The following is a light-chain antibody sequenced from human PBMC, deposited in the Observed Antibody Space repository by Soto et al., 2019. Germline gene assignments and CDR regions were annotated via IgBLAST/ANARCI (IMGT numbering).Light chain of an antibody. CDR3: TSYTSDNRSYV. CDR2: NVN. CDR1: SSDIGGYDF. V-gene: IGLV2-8*01. Sequence: QSALTQPPSASGSPGQAVTISCTGTSSDIGGYDFVSWYQVRPGEAPQLIIYNVNGRPSGVPRRFSGSKSGNTASLTVSGLQAVDEADYYCTSYTSDNRSYVFGTGTKVTV. J-gene: IGLJ1*01.